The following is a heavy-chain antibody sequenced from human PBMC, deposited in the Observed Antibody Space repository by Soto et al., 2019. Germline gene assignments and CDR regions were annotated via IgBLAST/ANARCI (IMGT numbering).Heavy chain of an antibody. CDR1: GFTFSHLA. V-gene: IGHV3-64D*06. D-gene: IGHD3-16*01. Sequence: EVHLVESGGGFVQPGGSLRLSCSASGFTFSHLAMHWVRLAPGKGLESVSVISAAGGTTGYADSVKGRFTVSRDNSKNPLSLQMSSLRVDDTAIYCCVRDSWGFDYGGQGSLVTVSS. CDR2: ISAAGGTT. J-gene: IGHJ4*02. CDR3: VRDSWGFDY.